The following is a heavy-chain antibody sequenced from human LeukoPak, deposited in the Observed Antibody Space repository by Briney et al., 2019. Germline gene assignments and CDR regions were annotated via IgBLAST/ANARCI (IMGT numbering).Heavy chain of an antibody. V-gene: IGHV4-59*01. CDR1: GGSISSYY. Sequence: SETLSLTCTVSGGSISSYYWSWIRQPPGKGLEWIGYIYYSGSTNYNPSLKSRVTISVDTSKNQFSLKLSSVTAADTAVYYCARVYYDFWSGHRTNYYMDVWGRGTTVTVSS. D-gene: IGHD3-3*01. J-gene: IGHJ6*03. CDR2: IYYSGST. CDR3: ARVYYDFWSGHRTNYYMDV.